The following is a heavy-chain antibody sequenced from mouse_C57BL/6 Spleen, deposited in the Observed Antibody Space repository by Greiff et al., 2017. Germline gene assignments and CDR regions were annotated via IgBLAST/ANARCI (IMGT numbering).Heavy chain of an antibody. CDR1: GFNIKDDY. D-gene: IGHD1-1*01. CDR3: TTWGTTGYFDV. J-gene: IGHJ1*03. Sequence: VQLKESGAELVRPGASVKLSCTASGFNIKDDYMHWVKQRPEPGLEWIGWIDPENGDTEYASKFQGKATITADTSSNTAYLQLSSLTSEDTAVYYCTTWGTTGYFDVWGTGTTVTVSS. V-gene: IGHV14-4*01. CDR2: IDPENGDT.